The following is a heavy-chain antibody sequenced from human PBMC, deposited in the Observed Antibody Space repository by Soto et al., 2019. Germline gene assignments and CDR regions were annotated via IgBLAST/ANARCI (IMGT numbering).Heavy chain of an antibody. CDR3: ARSVVVPSTMNYFDY. J-gene: IGHJ4*02. V-gene: IGHV5-51*01. CDR1: GYSFSNYW. CDR2: IFPADSDT. Sequence: HGESLKISCKGSGYSFSNYWIAWVRQMPGKGLEWMGIIFPADSDTKYSPSFQGQVTISADKSISTAYLQWSSLKASDTAMYYCARSVVVPSTMNYFDYWGQGPKVTVYS. D-gene: IGHD2-15*01.